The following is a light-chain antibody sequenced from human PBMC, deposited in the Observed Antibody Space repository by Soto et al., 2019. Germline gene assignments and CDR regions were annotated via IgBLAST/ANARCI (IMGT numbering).Light chain of an antibody. Sequence: QSVLTQPASVSGSPGQSITISCTGTSSDVGTYNLVSWYQQLPGKAPKLMIYEVIKRPSGVSNRFSGSKSGNTASLTISGLQTEDEADYYCCSYARTNTWVFGGGTKVTVL. V-gene: IGLV2-23*02. CDR3: CSYARTNTWV. CDR2: EVI. CDR1: SSDVGTYNL. J-gene: IGLJ3*02.